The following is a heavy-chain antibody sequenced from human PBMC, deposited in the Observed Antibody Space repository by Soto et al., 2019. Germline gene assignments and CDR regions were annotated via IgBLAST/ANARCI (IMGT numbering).Heavy chain of an antibody. J-gene: IGHJ5*02. Sequence: QVPLQESGPGLVKPSETLSLTCTVSGGSISSYYWSWIQQPPGKGLEWIGYIYYSGSTNDNPSLKSRVTISVDTSKNQFSLKLSSVTAADTAVYYCARARLYCGGDCYSFDPWGQGTLVTVSS. D-gene: IGHD2-21*02. V-gene: IGHV4-59*01. CDR3: ARARLYCGGDCYSFDP. CDR1: GGSISSYY. CDR2: IYYSGST.